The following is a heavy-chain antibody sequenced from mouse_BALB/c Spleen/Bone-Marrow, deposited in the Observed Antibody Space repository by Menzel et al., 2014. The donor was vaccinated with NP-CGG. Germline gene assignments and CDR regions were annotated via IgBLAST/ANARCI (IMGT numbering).Heavy chain of an antibody. CDR1: GFSLTSYG. CDR3: AREGGYYYGSRVAWFAY. V-gene: IGHV2-9*02. CDR2: IWAGGST. Sequence: QVQLQQSGPGLVAPSQSLSIPCTVSGFSLTSYGVHWVRQPPGKGLEWLGVIWAGGSTNYNSALMSRLSISKDNSKSXVFLKMNSLRTDDTAMYYCAREGGYYYGSRVAWFAYWGQGTLVTVSA. D-gene: IGHD1-1*01. J-gene: IGHJ3*01.